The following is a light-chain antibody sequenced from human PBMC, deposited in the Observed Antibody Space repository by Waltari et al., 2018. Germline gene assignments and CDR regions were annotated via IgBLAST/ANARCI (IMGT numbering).Light chain of an antibody. CDR1: SGSIASNY. CDR3: QSYDSSSWV. V-gene: IGLV6-57*01. Sequence: NFMLTQPHSVSESPGKTVTISCTRRSGSIASNYVQWYQQRPGSSPTPVIYEDNQRPSGVPDRFSGSIDSSSNSASLTISGLKTEDEADYYCQSYDSSSWVFGGGTKLTVL. CDR2: EDN. J-gene: IGLJ3*02.